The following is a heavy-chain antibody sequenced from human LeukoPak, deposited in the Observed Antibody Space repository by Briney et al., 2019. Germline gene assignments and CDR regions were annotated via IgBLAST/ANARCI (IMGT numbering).Heavy chain of an antibody. CDR1: GGSFSGYY. CDR3: ARSSKRDYYGSGITSWFDP. J-gene: IGHJ5*02. Sequence: SETLSLTGAVYGGSFSGYYWSWIRQPPGKGLEWIGEINHSGSTNYNPSLKSRVTISVDTSKNQFSLKLSSVTAADTAVYYCARSSKRDYYGSGITSWFDPWGQGTLVTVSS. D-gene: IGHD3-10*01. CDR2: INHSGST. V-gene: IGHV4-34*01.